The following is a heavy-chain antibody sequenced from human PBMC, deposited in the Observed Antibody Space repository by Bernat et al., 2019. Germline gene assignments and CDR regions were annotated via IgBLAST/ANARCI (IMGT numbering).Heavy chain of an antibody. V-gene: IGHV4-39*02. Sequence: QLQLQESGPGLVKPSETLSLTCTVSGGSISSSSYYWGWIRQSPGKGLEWIGSIYYSGSTYYNPSLKSRVTISVDTSKNQFSLKLSSVTAADTAVYYCAREYIVATIPGIKYNWFDPWGQGTLVTVSS. D-gene: IGHD5-12*01. CDR1: GGSISSSSYY. CDR2: IYYSGST. J-gene: IGHJ5*02. CDR3: AREYIVATIPGIKYNWFDP.